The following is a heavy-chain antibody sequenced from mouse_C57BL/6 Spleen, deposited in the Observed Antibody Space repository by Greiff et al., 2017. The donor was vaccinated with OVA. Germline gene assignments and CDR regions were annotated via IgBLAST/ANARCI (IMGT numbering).Heavy chain of an antibody. D-gene: IGHD4-1*01. CDR2: IDPENGDT. Sequence: EVKVVESGAELVRPGASVKLSCTASGFNIKDDYMHWVKQRPEQGLEWIGWIDPENGDTEYASKFQGKATITADTSSNTAYLQLSSLTSEDTAVYYCTPSGTLFAYWGQGTLVTVSA. J-gene: IGHJ3*01. CDR1: GFNIKDDY. CDR3: TPSGTLFAY. V-gene: IGHV14-4*01.